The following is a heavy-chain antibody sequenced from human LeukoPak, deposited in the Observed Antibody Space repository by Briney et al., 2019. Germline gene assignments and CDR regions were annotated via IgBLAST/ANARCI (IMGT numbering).Heavy chain of an antibody. J-gene: IGHJ6*04. CDR2: ISYDGSNK. Sequence: GRSLRLSCAASGFTFSSYGMHWVRQAPGKGLDWVAGISYDGSNKYYADSVKGRFTISRDNSKNTLYLQMNSLRAEDTAVYYCAKDSKLRSYYYYYGMDVWGKGTTVTVSS. CDR1: GFTFSSYG. V-gene: IGHV3-30*18. D-gene: IGHD4-17*01. CDR3: AKDSKLRSYYYYYGMDV.